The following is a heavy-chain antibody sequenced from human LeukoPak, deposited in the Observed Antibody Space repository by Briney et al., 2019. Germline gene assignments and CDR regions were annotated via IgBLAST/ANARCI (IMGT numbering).Heavy chain of an antibody. CDR2: VDPSDSYT. V-gene: IGHV5-10-1*01. CDR1: GSIFTSYW. CDR3: ARLSISRQLVRYGMDV. J-gene: IGHJ6*04. Sequence: GESLQISCKGSGSIFTSYWISWVRQMPGKGLEWMGRVDPSDSYTNYSPSFQGHVTISADKSISTAYLQWSSLKASDTAMYYCARLSISRQLVRYGMDVWGKGTTVTVSS. D-gene: IGHD6-13*01.